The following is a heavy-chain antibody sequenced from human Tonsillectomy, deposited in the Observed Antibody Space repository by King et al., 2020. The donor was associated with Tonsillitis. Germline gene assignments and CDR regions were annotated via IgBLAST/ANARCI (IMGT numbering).Heavy chain of an antibody. CDR1: GYTFTSYG. CDR3: ARVAIVVVTQAYYYGMDV. V-gene: IGHV1-18*01. J-gene: IGHJ6*02. CDR2: ISAYNGNT. D-gene: IGHD2-2*03. Sequence: VQLVESGAEVKKPGASVKVSCKASGYTFTSYGISWVRQAPGQGLEWMGCISAYNGNTNYAQKLQGRVTMTTDTSTSTAYMELRSLRSDDTAVYYCARVAIVVVTQAYYYGMDVWGQGTTVTVSS.